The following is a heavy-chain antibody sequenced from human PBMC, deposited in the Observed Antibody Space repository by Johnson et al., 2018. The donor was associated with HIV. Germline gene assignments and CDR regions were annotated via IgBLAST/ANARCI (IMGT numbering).Heavy chain of an antibody. CDR1: GFTFSSYA. J-gene: IGHJ3*02. CDR3: AKERMGLAYCGGDCWEDAFDI. V-gene: IGHV3-30-3*01. Sequence: QVQLVESGGGVVQPGRSLRLSCAASGFTFSSYAMHWVRQAPGKGLEWVAVISYDGSNKYYADSVKGRFTISRANSKNTLYLQMNSLRAEDTAVYYCAKERMGLAYCGGDCWEDAFDIWGQGTMVTVSS. CDR2: ISYDGSNK. D-gene: IGHD2-21*01.